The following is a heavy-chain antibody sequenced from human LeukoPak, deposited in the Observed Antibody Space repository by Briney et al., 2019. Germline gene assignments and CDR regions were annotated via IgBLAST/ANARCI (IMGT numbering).Heavy chain of an antibody. CDR3: TPSIFGLTREIDC. CDR2: IQSKANGGTT. V-gene: IGHV3-15*01. D-gene: IGHD3-9*01. J-gene: IGHJ4*02. Sequence: RSGESLRLSCAASGFTFSNAWMSWVRQAPGKGLEWVGRIQSKANGGTTDYAAPVKGRFTISRDDSKNTLYLQMNSLKTEDTAVYYCTPSIFGLTREIDCWGQGTLVTVSS. CDR1: GFTFSNAW.